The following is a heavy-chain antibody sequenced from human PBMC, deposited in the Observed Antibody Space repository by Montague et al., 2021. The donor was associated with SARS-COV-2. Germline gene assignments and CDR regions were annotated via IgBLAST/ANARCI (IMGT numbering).Heavy chain of an antibody. D-gene: IGHD3-22*01. V-gene: IGHV4-39*01. CDR1: GGSISSSGYY. Sequence: SETLSLTCTVSGGSISSSGYYWGWIRQPPGKGLKWIGSIYYSGSTYYSPSLKSRVTISVDTSKNQFSLKLSSVAAADTAVYYCARFPTSYYYDSKAAPATPDAFDIWGQGTMVTVSS. J-gene: IGHJ3*02. CDR3: ARFPTSYYYDSKAAPATPDAFDI. CDR2: IYYSGST.